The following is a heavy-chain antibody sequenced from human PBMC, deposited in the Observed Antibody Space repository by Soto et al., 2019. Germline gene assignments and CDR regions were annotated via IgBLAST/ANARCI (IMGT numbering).Heavy chain of an antibody. CDR1: GFTFSSYS. D-gene: IGHD6-25*01. CDR3: ARDLSGSNKFDAFDI. Sequence: PGGSLRLSCAASGFTFSSYSMNWVRQAPGKGLGWVSSISSSSSYIHYADSVKGRFTISRDNAKNSLYLQMNSLRAEDTAVYYCARDLSGSNKFDAFDIWGQGTMVTVSS. CDR2: ISSSSSYI. J-gene: IGHJ3*02. V-gene: IGHV3-21*01.